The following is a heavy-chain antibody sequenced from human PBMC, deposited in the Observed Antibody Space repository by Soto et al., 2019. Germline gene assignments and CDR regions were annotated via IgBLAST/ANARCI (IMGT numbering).Heavy chain of an antibody. Sequence: EVQLVESGGGLVQPGGSLRLSCAVSGFTVSSKYMSWVRQAPGKGLEGVSLINRDGSISYADTVKGRFTISRDNSENTLYLQMSTLGVEDTAVYYSTRDDVDSSPGSCYGIPMNVWSKGTTVTVSP. CDR2: INRDGSI. J-gene: IGHJ6*04. CDR1: GFTVSSKY. D-gene: IGHD2-15*01. CDR3: TRDDVDSSPGSCYGIPMNV. V-gene: IGHV3-66*01.